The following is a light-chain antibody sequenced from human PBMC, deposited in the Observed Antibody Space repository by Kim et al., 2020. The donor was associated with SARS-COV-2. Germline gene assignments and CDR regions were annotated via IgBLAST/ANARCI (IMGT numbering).Light chain of an antibody. Sequence: QAVVTQEPSLTVSPGGTVTLTCASSTGAVTSRSYPSWFQQRPGHAPRPLIYSTTNKYSWTPARFSGSLLGGQAALTLSGVQPEDEAEYYCLLFYGTTLVFGGGTKLAVL. CDR1: TGAVTSRSY. J-gene: IGLJ3*02. V-gene: IGLV7-43*01. CDR3: LLFYGTTLV. CDR2: STT.